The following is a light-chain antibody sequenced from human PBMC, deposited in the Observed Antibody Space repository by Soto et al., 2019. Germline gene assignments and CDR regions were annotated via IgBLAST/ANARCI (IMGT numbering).Light chain of an antibody. V-gene: IGKV1-5*03. CDR1: QSISSW. J-gene: IGKJ1*01. CDR3: QQYNSYCT. CDR2: KAS. Sequence: DIQMTQSPSTLSASVGDRVTITCRASQSISSWLDWYQQKPGKAPKLLIYKASSLDSGVPSRFSGSGSGTEFTLTISSLQPDDFATYYCQQYNSYCTFGQGTKVEIK.